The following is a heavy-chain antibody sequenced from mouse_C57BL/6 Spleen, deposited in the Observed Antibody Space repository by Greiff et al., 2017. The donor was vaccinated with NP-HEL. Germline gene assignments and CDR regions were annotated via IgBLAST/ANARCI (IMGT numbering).Heavy chain of an antibody. Sequence: VKLQHSGPELVKPGASVKISCKASGYAFSSSWMNWVKQRPGKGLEWIGRIYPGDGDTNYNGKFKGKATLTADKSSSTAYMQLSSLTSEDSAVYFCARIGSSGYYFDYWGQGTTLTVSS. D-gene: IGHD3-2*02. J-gene: IGHJ2*01. CDR3: ARIGSSGYYFDY. V-gene: IGHV1-82*01. CDR2: IYPGDGDT. CDR1: GYAFSSSW.